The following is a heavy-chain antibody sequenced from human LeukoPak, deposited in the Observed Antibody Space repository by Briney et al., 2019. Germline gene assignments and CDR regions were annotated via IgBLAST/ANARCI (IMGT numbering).Heavy chain of an antibody. CDR1: GGSISSYY. CDR2: IYYSGST. CDR3: ARQKDYYDSSGYYNTWFDP. V-gene: IGHV4-59*08. D-gene: IGHD3-22*01. J-gene: IGHJ5*02. Sequence: SETLSLTCTVSGGSISSYYWSWIRQPPGKGLEWIGYIYYSGSTNYNPSLKSRVTISVDTSKNQFSLKLSSATAADTAVYYCARQKDYYDSSGYYNTWFDPWGQGTLVTVSS.